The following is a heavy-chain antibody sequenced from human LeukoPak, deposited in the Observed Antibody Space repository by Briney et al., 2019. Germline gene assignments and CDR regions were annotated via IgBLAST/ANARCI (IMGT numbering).Heavy chain of an antibody. CDR1: GFTFSDYY. J-gene: IGHJ6*02. D-gene: IGHD2-15*01. V-gene: IGHV3-11*06. CDR2: ISIGSSYT. Sequence: GGSLRLSCAASGFTFSDYYMTWIRQAPGRGLEWVSTISIGSSYTNYADSVKGRFTISRDNAKNSLYLQMNSLRAEDTAVYYCAREYGYCSGGSCYSGGAYYGMDVWGQGTTVTVSS. CDR3: AREYGYCSGGSCYSGGAYYGMDV.